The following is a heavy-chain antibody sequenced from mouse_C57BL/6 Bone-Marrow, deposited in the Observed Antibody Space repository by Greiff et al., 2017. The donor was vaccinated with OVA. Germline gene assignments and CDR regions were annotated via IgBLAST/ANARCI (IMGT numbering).Heavy chain of an antibody. CDR1: GYTFTDYY. V-gene: IGHV1-26*01. CDR2: INPNNGGT. D-gene: IGHD2-5*01. Sequence: EVQLQQSGPELVKPGASVKISCKASGYTFTDYYMNWVKQSHGKSLEWIGDINPNNGGTSYNQKFKGKATLTVDTSSSTAYMELRSLTSEDSAVYYCARDYSNYGYFDVWGTRNTGNGS. J-gene: IGHJ1*03. CDR3: ARDYSNYGYFDV.